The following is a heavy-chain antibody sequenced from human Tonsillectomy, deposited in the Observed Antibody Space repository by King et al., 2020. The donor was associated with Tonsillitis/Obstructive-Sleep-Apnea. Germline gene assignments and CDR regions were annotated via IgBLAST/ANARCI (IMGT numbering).Heavy chain of an antibody. CDR1: GGSFSGYY. V-gene: IGHV4-34*01. CDR2: INHSGST. Sequence: VQLQQWGAGLLKPSETLSLTCAVYGGSFSGYYWSWIRQPPGKGLEWIGEINHSGSTNYNPSLKSRVTISVDTSKNQFSLKLNSVPSADTAVYYCARGGYERGYHSPFDSWGQGTLVTVSS. J-gene: IGHJ4*02. CDR3: ARGGYERGYHSPFDS. D-gene: IGHD5-12*01.